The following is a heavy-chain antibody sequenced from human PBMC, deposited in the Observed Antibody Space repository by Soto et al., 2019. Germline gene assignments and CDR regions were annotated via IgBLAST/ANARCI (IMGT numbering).Heavy chain of an antibody. CDR3: ARWRYGDY. Sequence: QVHLVQSGAEVKKPGASVKVSCKASGYTFTSYGITWVRQAPGQGLEWMGWISAHNGNTDYAQKLQGRDIVTRDTSTSTAYVELRSTRSDDTAVYYCARWRYGDYWGSGALFTFSS. D-gene: IGHD1-1*01. CDR1: GYTFTSYG. CDR2: ISAHNGNT. V-gene: IGHV1-18*01. J-gene: IGHJ4*02.